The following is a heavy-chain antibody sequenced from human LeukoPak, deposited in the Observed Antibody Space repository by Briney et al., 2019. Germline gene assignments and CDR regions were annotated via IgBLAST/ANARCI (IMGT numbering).Heavy chain of an antibody. CDR2: IKEDGSEK. D-gene: IGHD3-3*01. V-gene: IGHV3-7*04. Sequence: GGSLRLSCAASGFTFSTYWMSWVRQAPGKGLEWVANIKEDGSEKYYVDSVKGRFTISRDNAKNSLYLQMNSLRAEDTAVYYCARAYYDFWSVLPDYWGQGTLVTVSS. CDR1: GFTFSTYW. CDR3: ARAYYDFWSVLPDY. J-gene: IGHJ4*02.